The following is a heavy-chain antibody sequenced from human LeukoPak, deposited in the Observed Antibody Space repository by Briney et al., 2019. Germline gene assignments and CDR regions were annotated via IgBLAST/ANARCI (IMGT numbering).Heavy chain of an antibody. J-gene: IGHJ4*02. CDR2: ISGSGGNT. CDR1: GFTFSRNG. V-gene: IGHV3-23*01. CDR3: VKRATVTTRPNFDY. Sequence: GGTLRLSCAASGFTFSRNGMTWVRQAPGKGLEWVSAISGSGGNTYYADSVKGRFTISRDNSKNTLYLQMNSLRAEDTAVYYCVKRATVTTRPNFDYWGQGTVVTVSS. D-gene: IGHD4-17*01.